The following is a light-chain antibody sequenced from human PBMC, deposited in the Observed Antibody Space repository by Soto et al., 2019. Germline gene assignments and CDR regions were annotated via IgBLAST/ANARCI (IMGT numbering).Light chain of an antibody. CDR3: SAWDDSIYGPV. J-gene: IGLJ2*01. Sequence: QSALTQPPSASGTPGQRVAISCSGGSSDIGSNPVNWYLHLPGAAPKLLIYRDNQRPSGVPDRFSGSKSGNSASLTISGLQSEDEADYFCSAWDDSIYGPVFGGGTKLTVL. CDR2: RDN. CDR1: SSDIGSNP. V-gene: IGLV1-44*01.